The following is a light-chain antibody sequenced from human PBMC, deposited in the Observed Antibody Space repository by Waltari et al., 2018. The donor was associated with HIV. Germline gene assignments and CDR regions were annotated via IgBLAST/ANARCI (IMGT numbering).Light chain of an antibody. CDR2: EVN. J-gene: IGLJ3*02. CDR3: SSYVGSNRV. CDR1: RSDVGDYNY. V-gene: IGLV2-8*01. Sequence: QSALTQPPSASGSPGQSVTISCTGIRSDVGDYNYASWYQQHPGKAPQLMIYEVNKRPSGVPDRFSGSKSGNTASLTVSGLQAEDEADYYCSSYVGSNRVFGGGTKLTVL.